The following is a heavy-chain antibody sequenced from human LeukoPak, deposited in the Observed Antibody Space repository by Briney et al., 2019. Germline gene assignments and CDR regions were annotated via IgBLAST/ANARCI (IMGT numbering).Heavy chain of an antibody. J-gene: IGHJ4*02. CDR2: ISGSGGGE. CDR3: AKTTTGYSSGRYPGWPVDY. D-gene: IGHD6-19*01. CDR1: GFTFSSYA. Sequence: GGSLRLSCAASGFTFSSYAVSWVRQAPGKGLEWVSAISGSGGGEYYADSVKGRFTISRDNSKNTLYLQMNSLSTEDTAVYYCAKTTTGYSSGRYPGWPVDYWGQGTLVTVSS. V-gene: IGHV3-23*01.